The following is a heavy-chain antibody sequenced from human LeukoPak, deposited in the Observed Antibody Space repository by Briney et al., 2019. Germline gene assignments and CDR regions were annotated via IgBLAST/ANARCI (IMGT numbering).Heavy chain of an antibody. CDR2: INPNSGGT. CDR1: GYTFTGYY. CDR3: ASFTVVTPDYYYYGMDV. D-gene: IGHD4-23*01. J-gene: IGHJ6*02. V-gene: IGHV1-2*02. Sequence: ASVKVSCKASGYTFTGYYMHWVRQAPGQGLEWMGWINPNSGGTNYAQKFQGRVTMTRDTSISTAYMELSRLRSDDTAVYYCASFTVVTPDYYYYGMDVWGQGTTVTVPS.